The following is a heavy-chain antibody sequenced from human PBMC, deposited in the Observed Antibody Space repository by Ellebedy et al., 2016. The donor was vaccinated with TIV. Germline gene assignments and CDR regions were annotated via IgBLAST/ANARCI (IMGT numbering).Heavy chain of an antibody. Sequence: GGSLRLXCAASGFTFDDYAMHWVRQAPGKGLEWVSGISWNSGSIGYADSVKGRFTISRDNSKNTLYLQMNSLRAEDTAVYYCARDVGDDYSNYGWFDPWGQGTLVTVSS. CDR3: ARDVGDDYSNYGWFDP. D-gene: IGHD4-11*01. CDR1: GFTFDDYA. J-gene: IGHJ5*02. CDR2: ISWNSGSI. V-gene: IGHV3-9*01.